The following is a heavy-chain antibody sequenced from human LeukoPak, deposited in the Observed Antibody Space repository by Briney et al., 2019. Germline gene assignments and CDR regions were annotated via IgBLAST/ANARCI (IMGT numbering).Heavy chain of an antibody. CDR2: ISSSSSYI. J-gene: IGHJ6*02. D-gene: IGHD3-10*01. V-gene: IGHV3-21*01. CDR3: ARDTRVTMVRGALGIYGMDV. Sequence: GGSLRLSCAASGFTFSSYSMNWVRQAPGKGLEWVSSISSSSSYIYYADSVKGRFTISRDNAKNSLYLQMNSLRAEDTAVYYCARDTRVTMVRGALGIYGMDVWGQGTTVTVSS. CDR1: GFTFSSYS.